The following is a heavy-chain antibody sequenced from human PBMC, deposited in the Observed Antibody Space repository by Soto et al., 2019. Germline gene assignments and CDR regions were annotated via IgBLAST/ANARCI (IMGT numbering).Heavy chain of an antibody. CDR1: EYTFTDYF. CDR3: DRSMGRGLTPVXY. CDR2: INPNNGVT. V-gene: IGHV1-2*04. D-gene: IGHD3-10*01. Sequence: ASVKVSCKASEYTFTDYFLHWVRQAPGHGLEWMGWINPNNGVTNYAQSFHGCVTMTSDTSINAAHRDLSRLTSDATADDYCDRSMGRGLTPVXYLVQVTLVTVSS. J-gene: IGHJ4*02.